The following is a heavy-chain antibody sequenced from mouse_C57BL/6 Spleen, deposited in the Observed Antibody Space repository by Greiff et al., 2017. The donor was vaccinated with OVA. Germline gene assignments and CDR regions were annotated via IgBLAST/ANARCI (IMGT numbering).Heavy chain of an antibody. CDR1: GFSLTSYG. CDR3: AKNLYDGYYFDY. Sequence: VQRVESGPGLVQPSQSLSITCTVSGFSLTSYGVHWVRQSPGKGLEWLGVIWRGGSTDYNAAFMSRLSITKDNSKSQVFFKMNSLQADDTAIYYCAKNLYDGYYFDYWGQGTTLTVSS. V-gene: IGHV2-5*01. CDR2: IWRGGST. D-gene: IGHD2-3*01. J-gene: IGHJ2*01.